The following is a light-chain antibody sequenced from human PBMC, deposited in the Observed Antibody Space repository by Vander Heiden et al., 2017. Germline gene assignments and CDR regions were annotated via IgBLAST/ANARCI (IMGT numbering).Light chain of an antibody. J-gene: IGLJ2*01. CDR3: ISYAGSNNLV. Sequence: QSALTQPPSASGSPGQSVTVSCTGTSSDVGGYMYVSWYQQHPGKAPKLMIYEVTKRPSGVPDRFSGSKSGNTASLTVSGLQAEDEADYYCISYAGSNNLVFGGGTKLTVL. CDR2: EVT. CDR1: SSDVGGYMY. V-gene: IGLV2-8*01.